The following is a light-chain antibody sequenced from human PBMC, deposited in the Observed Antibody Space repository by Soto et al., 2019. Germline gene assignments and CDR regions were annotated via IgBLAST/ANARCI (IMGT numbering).Light chain of an antibody. J-gene: IGKJ3*01. Sequence: DLQMTQSPTSLSASVGDRVTITCRASQDIRNCVAWYQQKPGKAPKLLIYAASTLQSGIPSRFSGSRSGTDFTLTIRSLQPEDVATYACQKYSSVPVFGPGTKVEIK. V-gene: IGKV1-27*01. CDR3: QKYSSVPV. CDR2: AAS. CDR1: QDIRNC.